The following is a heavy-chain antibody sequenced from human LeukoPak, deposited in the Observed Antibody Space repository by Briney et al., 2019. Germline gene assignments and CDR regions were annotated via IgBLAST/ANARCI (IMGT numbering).Heavy chain of an antibody. J-gene: IGHJ4*02. CDR1: GGSISSGGYY. V-gene: IGHV4-31*03. D-gene: IGHD3-22*01. CDR3: ASWSYDSSGYQDY. CDR2: IYYSGST. Sequence: SETLSLTCTVSGGSISSGGYYWSWIRQHPGKGLEWIGYIYYSGSTYYNPSLKSRVTISVDTSKNQFSLKLSSVTAADTAVYYCASWSYDSSGYQDYWGQGTLVTVSS.